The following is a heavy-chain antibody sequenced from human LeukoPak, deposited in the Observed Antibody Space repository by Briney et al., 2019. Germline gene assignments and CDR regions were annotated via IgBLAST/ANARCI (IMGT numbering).Heavy chain of an antibody. D-gene: IGHD3-10*01. CDR2: ISGGST. CDR1: GFTVSSNE. CDR3: ARQPQHQLWFGEDFDS. Sequence: GGSLRLSCAASGFTVSSNEMSWVRQAPGKGLEWVSSISGGSTYYADSRKGRFTISRDNSKNTLHLQMNSLRAEDTAVYYCARQPQHQLWFGEDFDSWGRGTLVTVSS. J-gene: IGHJ4*02. V-gene: IGHV3-38-3*01.